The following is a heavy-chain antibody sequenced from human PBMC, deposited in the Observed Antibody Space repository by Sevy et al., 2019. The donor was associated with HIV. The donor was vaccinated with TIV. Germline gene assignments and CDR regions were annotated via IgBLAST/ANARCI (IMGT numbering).Heavy chain of an antibody. V-gene: IGHV3-23*01. D-gene: IGHD3-22*01. CDR1: GFTFNNYG. CDR3: AKGNYETGTQYFDY. CDR2: ITGGGGNT. J-gene: IGHJ4*02. Sequence: GGSLRLSCAASGFTFNNYGMFWVRQAPEEGLEWVSGITGGGGNTYYAASVKGRFTVSRDSSRNTLYLQMNSLRVEDKAVYYCAKGNYETGTQYFDYWGQGILVTVSS.